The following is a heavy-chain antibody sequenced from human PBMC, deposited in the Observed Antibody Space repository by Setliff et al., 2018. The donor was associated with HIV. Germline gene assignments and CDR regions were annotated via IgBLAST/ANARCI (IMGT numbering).Heavy chain of an antibody. D-gene: IGHD3-16*01. V-gene: IGHV1-2*02. Sequence: ASVKVSCKASGYTFTDYYMHWVRQAPGQGLEWMGWINPKSGGTNSALKFRGRVTMTRDTSISTAYMELSRLRSDDTAVYYCARDGGGPGDYYYYYMDVWAKRDHGHRLL. J-gene: IGHJ6*03. CDR2: INPKSGGT. CDR1: GYTFTDYY. CDR3: ARDGGGPGDYYYYYMDV.